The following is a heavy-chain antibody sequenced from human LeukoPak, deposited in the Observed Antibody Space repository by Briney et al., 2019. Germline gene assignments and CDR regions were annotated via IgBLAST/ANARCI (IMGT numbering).Heavy chain of an antibody. Sequence: GGSLRLSCAASGFTFSTYWMTWVRQAPGKGLEWVANIKQDGSEKYYVDSVKGRFTISRDNAKNSLYLQMSSLRAADTAVFYCARAWNGGAFDIWGQGTMVTVSS. V-gene: IGHV3-7*01. J-gene: IGHJ3*02. D-gene: IGHD1-1*01. CDR1: GFTFSTYW. CDR2: IKQDGSEK. CDR3: ARAWNGGAFDI.